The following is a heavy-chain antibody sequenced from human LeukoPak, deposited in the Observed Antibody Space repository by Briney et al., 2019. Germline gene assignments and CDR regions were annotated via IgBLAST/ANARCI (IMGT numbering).Heavy chain of an antibody. CDR2: MKQDGRET. J-gene: IGHJ2*01. CDR1: GFTFSDYY. Sequence: GGSLRLSCAASGFTFSDYYMSWVRQAPGKGLEWVAHMKQDGRETHYVDSVKGRFTISRDNAKNSVYLQMNSLRAEDTAVYFCARDAFRARYFDLWGRGTLVTVSS. CDR3: ARDAFRARYFDL. V-gene: IGHV3-7*01. D-gene: IGHD3-10*01.